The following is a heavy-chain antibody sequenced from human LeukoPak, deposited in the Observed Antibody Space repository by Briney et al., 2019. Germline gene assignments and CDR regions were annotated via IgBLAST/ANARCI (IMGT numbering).Heavy chain of an antibody. J-gene: IGHJ4*02. CDR1: GFTFSSYN. D-gene: IGHD3-3*01. V-gene: IGHV3-21*01. Sequence: GGSLRLSCAASGFTFSSYNMKWVRQAPGKGLEWVSSISSRSSYIFYADSAKGRFTTSRDNAKKSLYLQMNSLRAEDTAVYYCASGVNYFDYWGQGTLVTVSS. CDR2: ISSRSSYI. CDR3: ASGVNYFDY.